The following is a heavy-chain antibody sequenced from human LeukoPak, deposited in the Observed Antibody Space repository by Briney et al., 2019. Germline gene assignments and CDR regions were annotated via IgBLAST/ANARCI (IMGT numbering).Heavy chain of an antibody. CDR3: AKGRDGDY. CDR2: ISYDGSNK. D-gene: IGHD6-6*01. Sequence: GGPLRLSCAASGFTFSSYGMHWVRQAPGKGLEWVAVISYDGSNKYYADSVKGRFTISRDNSKNTLYLQMNSLRAEDTAVYYCAKGRDGDYWGQGTLVTVSS. V-gene: IGHV3-30*18. J-gene: IGHJ4*02. CDR1: GFTFSSYG.